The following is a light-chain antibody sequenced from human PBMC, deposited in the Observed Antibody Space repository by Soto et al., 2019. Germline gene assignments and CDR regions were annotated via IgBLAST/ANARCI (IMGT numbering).Light chain of an antibody. J-gene: IGKJ1*01. V-gene: IGKV1-5*01. CDR2: DAS. CDR3: QQYNNYLCT. Sequence: DIQMTQSPSTLSASVGDRVTITCRASQSISSWLAWYQQKPGKAPKVLIYDASSLQSGVPSRFSGSGSGTKFTLTISSLQPDDFATYYCQQYNNYLCTFGQGTKVESK. CDR1: QSISSW.